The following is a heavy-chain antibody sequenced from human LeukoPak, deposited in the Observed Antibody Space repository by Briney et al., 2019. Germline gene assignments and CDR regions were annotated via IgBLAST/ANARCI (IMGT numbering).Heavy chain of an antibody. CDR1: GFTSSAYD. D-gene: IGHD2-2*01. J-gene: IGHJ4*02. CDR2: SGTVGDT. Sequence: PGESLRLSCAASGFTSSAYDMHWVSRITGGGLEWVSTSGTVGDTFYSDSVKGRFTISRENAKNSVHLQMNSLRVEDSAIYFCVRAAMPYIINGRRFDYWGQGTLVTVSS. CDR3: VRAAMPYIINGRRFDY. V-gene: IGHV3-13*04.